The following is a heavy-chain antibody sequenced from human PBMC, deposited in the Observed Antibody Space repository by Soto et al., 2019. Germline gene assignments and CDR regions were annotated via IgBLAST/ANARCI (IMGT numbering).Heavy chain of an antibody. D-gene: IGHD2-15*01. J-gene: IGHJ3*02. CDR1: GGSISSFV. CDR2: IDDSGDT. V-gene: IGHV4-59*01. Sequence: PSGTLSLTCTVSGGSISSFVWSWIRQPPGKGLEWIGFIDDSGDTNYNPPLKSRVTISVDTSKNQLSLKLSSVTAADTAVYYCASGGRHRGAFDIWGQGTMVTVSS. CDR3: ASGGRHRGAFDI.